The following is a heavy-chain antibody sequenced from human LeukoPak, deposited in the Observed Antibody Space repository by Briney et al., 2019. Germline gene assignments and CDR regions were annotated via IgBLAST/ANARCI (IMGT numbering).Heavy chain of an antibody. Sequence: TASETLSLTCTVSGGSISSYYWSWIRQPPGKGLEWIGYIYYSGSTNYNPSLKSRVTISVDTSKNQFSLKLSSVTAADTAVYYCARRGIAAAGNPFDYWGQGTLVTVSS. J-gene: IGHJ4*02. CDR2: IYYSGST. V-gene: IGHV4-59*08. CDR1: GGSISSYY. CDR3: ARRGIAAAGNPFDY. D-gene: IGHD6-13*01.